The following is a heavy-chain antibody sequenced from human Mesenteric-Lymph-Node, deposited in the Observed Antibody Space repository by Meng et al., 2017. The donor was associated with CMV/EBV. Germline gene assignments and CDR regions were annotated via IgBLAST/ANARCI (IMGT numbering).Heavy chain of an antibody. V-gene: IGHV3-7*01. J-gene: IGHJ6*02. CDR2: IRQDEIEK. CDR3: ARDRDFLPQRGYYDMDV. CDR1: GSSLSYYS. Sequence: GESLKISCVAPGSSLSYYSLNWVRLTPGKGLEWVANIRQDEIEKYYVDSVKGRFTISRDNAKNSLYLHMNNLRAEDTAVYYCARDRDFLPQRGYYDMDVWGQGTTVTVSS. D-gene: IGHD2/OR15-2a*01.